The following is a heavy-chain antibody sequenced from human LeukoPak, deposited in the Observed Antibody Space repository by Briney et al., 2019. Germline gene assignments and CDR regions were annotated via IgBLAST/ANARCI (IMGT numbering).Heavy chain of an antibody. J-gene: IGHJ4*02. D-gene: IGHD6-19*01. CDR1: GGSFSGYY. V-gene: IGHV4-34*01. CDR2: INHSGST. CDR3: AREEVAGTLDY. Sequence: SETLSLTCAVYGGSFSGYYWSWIRQPPGKGLEWIGEINHSGSTNYNPSLKSRVTISVDTSKNQFSLKLSSVTAADTAVYYCAREEVAGTLDYWGQGTLVTVSS.